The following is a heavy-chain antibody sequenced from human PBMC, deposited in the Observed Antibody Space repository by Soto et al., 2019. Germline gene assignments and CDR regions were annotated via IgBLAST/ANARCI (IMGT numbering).Heavy chain of an antibody. V-gene: IGHV3-30-3*01. CDR2: VSYDGGNE. CDR3: ARASGYDKWDTLNY. Sequence: QVQLVESGGGVVQPGRSLRLSCTASGSTFRSYAMHWVRQAPGKGLEWVASVSYDGGNEHYADSVKGRFTISRDNSKNTLSLQMNSLRVEDTAVFYCARASGYDKWDTLNYWGQGTQVTVSS. CDR1: GSTFRSYA. D-gene: IGHD5-12*01. J-gene: IGHJ4*02.